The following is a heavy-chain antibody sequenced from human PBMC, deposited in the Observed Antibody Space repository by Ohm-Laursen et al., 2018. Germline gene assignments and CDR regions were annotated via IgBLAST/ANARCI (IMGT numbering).Heavy chain of an antibody. J-gene: IGHJ6*02. Sequence: SVKVSCKASGYTFTSYGISWVRQAPGQGLEWMGWISAYNGNTNYAQKLQGRVTMTTDASTSTAYMELRSLRSDDTAVYYCARESPNYYYYYGMDVWGQGTTVTVSS. CDR1: GYTFTSYG. V-gene: IGHV1-18*01. CDR2: ISAYNGNT. CDR3: ARESPNYYYYYGMDV.